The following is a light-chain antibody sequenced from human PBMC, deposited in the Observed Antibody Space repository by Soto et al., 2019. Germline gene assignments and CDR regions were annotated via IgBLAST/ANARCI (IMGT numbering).Light chain of an antibody. Sequence: EIVLTQSPGTLSLSPGYRATLSCRASQSVSSNYLAWYQQKPGQPPRLLIYLASIRATGIPDRFSGSGSGTDFTLTIRRLEPEDFAVYYCQQYGTSPRTFGQGTKVEIK. CDR1: QSVSSNY. V-gene: IGKV3-20*01. J-gene: IGKJ1*01. CDR3: QQYGTSPRT. CDR2: LAS.